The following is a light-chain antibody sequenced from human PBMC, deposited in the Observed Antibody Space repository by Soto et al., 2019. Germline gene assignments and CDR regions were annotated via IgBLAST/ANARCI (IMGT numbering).Light chain of an antibody. CDR2: EGS. V-gene: IGLV2-23*01. J-gene: IGLJ2*01. Sequence: QSALTQPASVSGSPGQSITISCTGTSSDVGSDNLVSWYQQHPGKAPKLMIYEGSKRPSGVSNRFSGSKSGNTASLTISGLQAEDEADYYCCSYAGSSTVVFGGGTKRTVL. CDR3: CSYAGSSTVV. CDR1: SSDVGSDNL.